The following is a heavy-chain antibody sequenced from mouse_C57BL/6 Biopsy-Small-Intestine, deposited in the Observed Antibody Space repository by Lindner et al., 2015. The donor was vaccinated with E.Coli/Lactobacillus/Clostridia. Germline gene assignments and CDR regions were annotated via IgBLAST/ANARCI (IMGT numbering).Heavy chain of an antibody. CDR2: INPNSGDT. J-gene: IGHJ1*01. CDR1: GYTFSDYY. V-gene: IGHV1-53*01. D-gene: IGHD1-1*01. Sequence: SVKVSCKASGYTFSDYYIHWVRQAPGQGLEWMGRINPNSGDTNYAQKFQGRVTITADEYTSTAYMELSSLGSQDTAVYYCARDGGEQPGDYSGMDVWGQGTTVTVSS. CDR3: ARDGGEQPGDYSGMDV.